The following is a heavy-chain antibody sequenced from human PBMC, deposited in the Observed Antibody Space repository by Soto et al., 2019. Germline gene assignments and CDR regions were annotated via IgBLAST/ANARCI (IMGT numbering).Heavy chain of an antibody. D-gene: IGHD6-6*01. CDR2: IRSNTYGGTT. Sequence: QPGGSLRLSCTTSGFTFGDYAMSWFRQAPGKGLEWIGYIRSNTYGGTTEYAASVKGRFTISRDDSKRVAHLQMNSLETEDTAMYFCARRKYLDYWGQGTLVTVSS. J-gene: IGHJ4*02. CDR3: ARRKYLDY. V-gene: IGHV3-49*03. CDR1: GFTFGDYA.